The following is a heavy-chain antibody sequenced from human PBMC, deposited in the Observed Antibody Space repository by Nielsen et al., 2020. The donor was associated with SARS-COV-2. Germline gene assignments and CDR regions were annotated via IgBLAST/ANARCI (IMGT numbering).Heavy chain of an antibody. CDR3: ARGDGSSWFAN. CDR1: GFTFSDYY. D-gene: IGHD6-13*01. Sequence: GESLKISCAASGFTFSDYYMCWIRQAPGKGLECVSYISTSNSDTIYADSVRGRFTISRDNAKNSLYLEMTSLRAEDTGLYYCARGDGSSWFANWGQGTPVTVSS. J-gene: IGHJ5*02. V-gene: IGHV3-11*06. CDR2: ISTSNSDT.